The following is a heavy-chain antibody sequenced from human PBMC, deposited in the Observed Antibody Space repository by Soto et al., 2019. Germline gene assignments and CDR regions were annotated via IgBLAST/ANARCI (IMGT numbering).Heavy chain of an antibody. CDR1: GYTFTGYY. CDR2: INPNSGGT. J-gene: IGHJ5*02. V-gene: IGHV1-2*02. CDR3: ARDQLPPLVVGAIRNWFDP. D-gene: IGHD2-15*01. Sequence: ASVKVSCKASGYTFTGYYMHWVRQAPGQGLEWMGWINPNSGGTNYAQKFQGRVTMTRDTSISTAYMELSRLRSDDTAVYYCARDQLPPLVVGAIRNWFDPWGQGTLVTVSS.